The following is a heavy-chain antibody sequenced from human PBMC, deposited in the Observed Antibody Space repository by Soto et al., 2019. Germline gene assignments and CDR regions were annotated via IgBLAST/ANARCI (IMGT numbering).Heavy chain of an antibody. J-gene: IGHJ6*02. V-gene: IGHV1-46*01. D-gene: IGHD1-20*01. Sequence: ASVKVSCKASGNTFTSQHMHWVRQAPGQGLEWMGIANPAGGITTHAPKFQDRLTMTSDTSTSTVYMELSGLRSDDTAVYYCAITDNLDYYYAIDVWGQGTPVTVSS. CDR2: ANPAGGIT. CDR1: GNTFTSQH. CDR3: AITDNLDYYYAIDV.